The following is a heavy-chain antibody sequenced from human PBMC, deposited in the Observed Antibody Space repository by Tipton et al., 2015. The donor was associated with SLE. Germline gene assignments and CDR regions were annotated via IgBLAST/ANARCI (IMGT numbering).Heavy chain of an antibody. CDR1: GGSITSSGFY. CDR2: IYYSGST. J-gene: IGHJ4*02. CDR3: ARRAARLGYYFDY. Sequence: TLSLTCTVSGGSITSSGFYWGWFRQPPGKGLEWIGYIYYSGSTNYNPSLKSRVTISVDTSKNQFSLKLSSVTAADTAVYYCARRAARLGYYFDYWGQGTLVTVSS. D-gene: IGHD6-6*01. V-gene: IGHV4-61*05.